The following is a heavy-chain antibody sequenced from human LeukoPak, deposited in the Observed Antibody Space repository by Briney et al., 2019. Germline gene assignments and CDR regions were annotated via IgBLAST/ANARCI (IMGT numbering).Heavy chain of an antibody. V-gene: IGHV3-7*01. CDR3: ARDYCSGGSCYFDY. J-gene: IGHJ4*02. CDR1: GFTFSSYW. D-gene: IGHD2-15*01. Sequence: GRSLRLSCAASGFTFSSYWMSWVRQAPGKGLEWVANIKQDGSEKYYVDSVKGRFTISRDNAKNSLYLQMNSLRAEDTAVYCCARDYCSGGSCYFDYWGQGTLVTVSS. CDR2: IKQDGSEK.